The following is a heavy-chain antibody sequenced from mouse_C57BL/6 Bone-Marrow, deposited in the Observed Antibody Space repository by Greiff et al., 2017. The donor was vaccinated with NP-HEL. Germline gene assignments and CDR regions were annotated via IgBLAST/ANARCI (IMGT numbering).Heavy chain of an antibody. V-gene: IGHV5-16*01. CDR1: GFTFSDYY. J-gene: IGHJ4*01. CDR3: ARVYSNYGGMDY. CDR2: INYDGSST. Sequence: DVKLVESEGGLVQPGSSMKLSCTASGFTFSDYYMAWVRQVPEKGLEWVANINYDGSSTYYLDSLKSRFIISRDNAKNILYLQMSSLKSEDTATYYCARVYSNYGGMDYWGQGTSVTVSS. D-gene: IGHD2-5*01.